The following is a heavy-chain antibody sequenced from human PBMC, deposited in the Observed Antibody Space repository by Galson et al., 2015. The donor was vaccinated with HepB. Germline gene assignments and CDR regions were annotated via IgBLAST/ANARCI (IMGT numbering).Heavy chain of an antibody. V-gene: IGHV3-30*02. J-gene: IGHJ6*02. Sequence: SLRLSCAASGFTFSSYGMHWVRQAPGKGLEWVAFIRYDGSNKYYADSVKGRFTISRDNSKNTLYLQMNSLRAEDTAVYYCAKDLGRGTMVRGVILEAYYYGMDVWGQGTTVTVSS. D-gene: IGHD3-10*01. CDR3: AKDLGRGTMVRGVILEAYYYGMDV. CDR2: IRYDGSNK. CDR1: GFTFSSYG.